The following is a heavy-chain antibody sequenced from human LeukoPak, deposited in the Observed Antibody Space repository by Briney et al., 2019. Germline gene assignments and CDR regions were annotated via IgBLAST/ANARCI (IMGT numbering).Heavy chain of an antibody. CDR3: ARDRRWSYDL. CDR1: GFTLSSYS. Sequence: PGGSLRLSCGVSGFTLSSYSMNWVRQAPGKGLEWIAYISPLSDVITYSDSVKGRFTFSRDNAKNSLFLQMSSLRVEDTALYYCARDRRWSYDLWGRGTLVTVSS. J-gene: IGHJ5*02. D-gene: IGHD3-10*01. V-gene: IGHV3-48*04. CDR2: ISPLSDVI.